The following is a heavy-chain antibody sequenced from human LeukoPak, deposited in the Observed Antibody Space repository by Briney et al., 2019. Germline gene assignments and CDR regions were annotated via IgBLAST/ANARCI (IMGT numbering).Heavy chain of an antibody. J-gene: IGHJ4*02. V-gene: IGHV3-23*01. CDR3: AKDYRIGYSDHFDY. CDR2: IYESGQTT. CDR1: GFTVSRHA. D-gene: IGHD2-21*01. Sequence: AGGSLRLSCVGAGFTVSRHAMSWVRQAPGKGLEWVSGIYESGQTTHYADSVKGRFSISRDNSKNTLYLQMDSLRGEDTAIYYCAKDYRIGYSDHFDYWGQGALVTVSS.